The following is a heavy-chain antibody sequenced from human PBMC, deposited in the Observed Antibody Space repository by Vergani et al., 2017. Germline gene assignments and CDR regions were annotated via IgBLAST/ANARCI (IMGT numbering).Heavy chain of an antibody. D-gene: IGHD1-26*01. V-gene: IGHV3-23*01. Sequence: EVQLLESGGGLVQPGGSLRLSCAASGFTFSSSAMSWVRQAPGKGLEWVSAISGSGGSTYYADSVKGRFTISRDNSKNTLYLQMNSLRAEDTAVYYCAKVPINDPYPGSYFDYWGQGTLVTVSS. CDR2: ISGSGGST. CDR1: GFTFSSSA. J-gene: IGHJ4*02. CDR3: AKVPINDPYPGSYFDY.